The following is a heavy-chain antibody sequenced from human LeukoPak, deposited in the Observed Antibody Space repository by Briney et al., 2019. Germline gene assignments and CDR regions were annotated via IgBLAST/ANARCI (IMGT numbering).Heavy chain of an antibody. Sequence: SETLSLTCTVSGGSISSGDYYWSWIRQPPGKGLELIGYIYYSGSTYYNPSLKSQVTISVDTSKNQFSLKLSSVTAADTAVYYCARAGSSMVRGVALGYWGQGTLVTVSS. CDR1: GGSISSGDYY. V-gene: IGHV4-30-4*01. CDR3: ARAGSSMVRGVALGY. CDR2: IYYSGST. D-gene: IGHD3-10*01. J-gene: IGHJ4*02.